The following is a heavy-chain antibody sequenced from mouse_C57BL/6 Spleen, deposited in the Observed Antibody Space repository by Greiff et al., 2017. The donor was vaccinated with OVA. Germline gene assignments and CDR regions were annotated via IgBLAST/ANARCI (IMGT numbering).Heavy chain of an antibody. CDR3: ARTAQADFDY. CDR2: ISSGGSYT. V-gene: IGHV5-6*02. J-gene: IGHJ2*01. D-gene: IGHD3-2*02. CDR1: GFTFSSYG. Sequence: EVKLEESGGDLVKPGGSLKLSCAASGFTFSSYGMSWVRQTPDKRLEWVATISSGGSYTYYPDSVKGRFTISRDNAKNTLYLQMSSLKSEDTAMYYCARTAQADFDYWGQGTTLTVSS.